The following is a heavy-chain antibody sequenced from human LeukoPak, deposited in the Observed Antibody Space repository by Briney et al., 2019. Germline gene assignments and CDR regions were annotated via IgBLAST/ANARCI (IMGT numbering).Heavy chain of an antibody. J-gene: IGHJ6*02. CDR2: IYTSGST. CDR3: ARDPHSSGWAYYYYYGMDV. V-gene: IGHV4-4*07. D-gene: IGHD6-19*01. CDR1: GGSISSYY. Sequence: SETLSLTCTVSGGSISSYYWSWVRQPAGKGLEWIGRIYTSGSTNYNPSLKSRVTISVDTSKNQFSLKLSSVTAADTAVYYCARDPHSSGWAYYYYYGMDVWGQGTTVTVSS.